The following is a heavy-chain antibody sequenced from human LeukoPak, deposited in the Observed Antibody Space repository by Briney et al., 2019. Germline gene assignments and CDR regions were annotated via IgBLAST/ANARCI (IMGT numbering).Heavy chain of an antibody. V-gene: IGHV4-59*01. D-gene: IGHD6-6*01. CDR2: IIYTRIT. J-gene: IGHJ4*02. CDR1: GGSISTYY. Sequence: SETLSLTCSVSGGSISTYYWSSIRQPPGKGLGCLGYIIYTRITNYHPTLKSRVTMSNATSKNQFSLKLSSLTAADTAVYYCTSTYSSSSIDYWGQGALVTVSS. CDR3: TSTYSSSSIDY.